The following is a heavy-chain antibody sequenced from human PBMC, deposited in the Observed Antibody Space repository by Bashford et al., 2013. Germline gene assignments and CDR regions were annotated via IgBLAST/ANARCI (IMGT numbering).Heavy chain of an antibody. V-gene: IGHV1-46*01. D-gene: IGHD6-6*01. Sequence: VASVKVSCKASGYTFTSYYMHWVRQAPGQGLEWMGIINPSGGSTSYAQKFQGRITMTRDTSTSTVYMELSSLRSEDTAVYYCATVSERAARPYYYYYGMDVWGQGTTVTVSS. CDR3: ATVSERAARPYYYYYGMDV. CDR1: GYTFTSYY. CDR2: INPSGGST. J-gene: IGHJ6*02.